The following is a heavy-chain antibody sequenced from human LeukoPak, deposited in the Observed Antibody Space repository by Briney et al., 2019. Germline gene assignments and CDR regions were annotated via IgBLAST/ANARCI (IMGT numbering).Heavy chain of an antibody. J-gene: IGHJ4*02. D-gene: IGHD3-10*01. V-gene: IGHV5-51*01. CDR2: IYPGDSDT. CDR1: GYSFTSYW. CDR3: ARHRGLLGSPDYFDY. Sequence: GESLKISCKGSGYSFTSYWIGWVRQMPGKGLEWMGIIYPGDSDTRYSSSFQGQVTISVDKSISTAYLQWSSLKASDTAMYYCARHRGLLGSPDYFDYWGRGTLVTVSS.